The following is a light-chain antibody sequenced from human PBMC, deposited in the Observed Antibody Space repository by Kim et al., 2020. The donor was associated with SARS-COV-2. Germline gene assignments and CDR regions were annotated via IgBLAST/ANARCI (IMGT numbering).Light chain of an antibody. CDR2: EVS. J-gene: IGLJ2*01. CDR3: SSYAGSNVV. CDR1: SSDVGGYNY. V-gene: IGLV2-8*01. Sequence: PGQSVTISCTGTSSDVGGYNYVSWYQQHPGKAHKLMIYEVSKRPSGVPDRFSGSKSGNTASLTVSGLQAEDEADYYCSSYAGSNVVFGGGTQLTVL.